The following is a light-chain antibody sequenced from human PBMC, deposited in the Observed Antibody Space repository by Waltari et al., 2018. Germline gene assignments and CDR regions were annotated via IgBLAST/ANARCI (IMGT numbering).Light chain of an antibody. CDR3: QQYNDWPPVT. V-gene: IGKV3-15*01. J-gene: IGKJ4*01. CDR2: GVS. Sequence: TVMTQSPVALSVSPGERVTLSCRASQSVSSNLAWYPQKPGQAPRLLIYGVSTRATGIPARFSGSGSGTEFTLTISSLQSEDFAVYYCQQYNDWPPVTFGGGTKVEIK. CDR1: QSVSSN.